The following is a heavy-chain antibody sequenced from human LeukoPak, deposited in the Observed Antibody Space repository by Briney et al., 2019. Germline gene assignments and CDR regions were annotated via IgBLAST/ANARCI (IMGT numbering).Heavy chain of an antibody. D-gene: IGHD3-3*01. V-gene: IGHV3-53*01. CDR3: ARVNFWSGYYFDY. CDR1: GFTVSSNY. J-gene: IGHJ4*02. CDR2: IYSGGST. Sequence: PGGSLRLSCAASGFTVSSNYMSWVRQAPGKGLEWVSVIYSGGSTYYADSVKGRFTISRDNSKNTLYLQINSLRAEDTAVYYCARVNFWSGYYFDYWGQGTLVTVSS.